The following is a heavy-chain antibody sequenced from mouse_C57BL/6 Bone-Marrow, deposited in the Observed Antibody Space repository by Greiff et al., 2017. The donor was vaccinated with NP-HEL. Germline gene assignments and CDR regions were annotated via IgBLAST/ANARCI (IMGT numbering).Heavy chain of an antibody. CDR1: GFTFSSYG. Sequence: EVKLGEAGGDLVKPGGSLKLSCAASGFTFSSYGMSWVRQTPDKRLEWVATISSGGSYTYYPDSVKGTFTISRDNAKTTVYLQMSSMKSEATGMYYCTRRHRWLVEFAYWGQGTMVTVSA. V-gene: IGHV5-6*02. CDR2: ISSGGSYT. D-gene: IGHD2-3*01. CDR3: TRRHRWLVEFAY. J-gene: IGHJ3*01.